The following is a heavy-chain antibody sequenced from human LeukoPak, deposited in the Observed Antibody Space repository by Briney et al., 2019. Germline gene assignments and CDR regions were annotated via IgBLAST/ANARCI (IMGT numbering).Heavy chain of an antibody. CDR3: ARVVYDSSGYYLGY. D-gene: IGHD3-22*01. CDR1: GYTFTDYF. Sequence: ASVKVSCKASGYTFTDYFIHWVRQAPGQGLEWMGWINPKSGGTNYRQKFQGRVTVTRDTSITTAYMELSRLTSDDTAIYYCARVVYDSSGYYLGYWGQGTLVTVSS. CDR2: INPKSGGT. V-gene: IGHV1-2*02. J-gene: IGHJ4*02.